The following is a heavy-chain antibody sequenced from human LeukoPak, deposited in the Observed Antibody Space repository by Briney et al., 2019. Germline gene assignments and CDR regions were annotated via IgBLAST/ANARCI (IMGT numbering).Heavy chain of an antibody. Sequence: SVKVSCKASGGTFSSYAISWVRQAPGQGLEWIGGIIPIFGTANYAQKFQGRVTITADESTSTAYMELSSLRSEDTAVYYCAKSPPLYSGSYAEFDYWGQGTLVTVSS. CDR2: IIPIFGTA. CDR1: GGTFSSYA. D-gene: IGHD1-26*01. J-gene: IGHJ4*02. V-gene: IGHV1-69*13. CDR3: AKSPPLYSGSYAEFDY.